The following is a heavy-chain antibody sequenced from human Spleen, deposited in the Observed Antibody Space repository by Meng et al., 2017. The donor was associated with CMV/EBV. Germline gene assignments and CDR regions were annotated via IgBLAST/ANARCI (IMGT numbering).Heavy chain of an antibody. J-gene: IGHJ1*01. CDR3: SRDCSIDTCYLD. V-gene: IGHV3-9*01. CDR1: GFTFDDYA. D-gene: IGHD2-2*01. Sequence: SLKISCAASGFTFDDYAMHWVRQAPGKGLEWVSGISWNSGSSRYVYYADSVKGRFTISRDNAKKSLYLQMNSLRAEDTAVYYCSRDCSIDTCYLDWGQGTLVTVSS. CDR2: ISWNSGSSRYV.